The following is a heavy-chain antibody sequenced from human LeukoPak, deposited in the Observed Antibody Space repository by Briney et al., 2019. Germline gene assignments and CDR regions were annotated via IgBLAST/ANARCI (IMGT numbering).Heavy chain of an antibody. Sequence: ASVKVSCKASGYTFTSYGISWVRRAPGQGLEWMGSISAYNGNTNYAQKLQGRVTMTTDTSTSTAYMELRSLRSDDTAVYYCARDYCSGGSCYSAWFDPWGQGTLVTVSS. J-gene: IGHJ5*02. CDR2: ISAYNGNT. V-gene: IGHV1-18*01. CDR3: ARDYCSGGSCYSAWFDP. CDR1: GYTFTSYG. D-gene: IGHD2-15*01.